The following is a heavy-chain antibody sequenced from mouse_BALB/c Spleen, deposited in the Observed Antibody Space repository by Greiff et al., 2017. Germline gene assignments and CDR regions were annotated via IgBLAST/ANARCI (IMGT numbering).Heavy chain of an antibody. V-gene: IGHV5-12-2*01. CDR1: GFTFSSYT. Sequence: EVKLVESGGGLVQPGGSLKLSCAASGFTFSSYTMSWVRQTPEKRLEWVAYISNGGGSTYYPDTVKGRFTISRDNAKNTLYLQMSSLKSEDTAMYYCARHGYDGAWFAYWGQGTLVTVSA. CDR3: ARHGYDGAWFAY. J-gene: IGHJ3*01. D-gene: IGHD2-2*01. CDR2: ISNGGGST.